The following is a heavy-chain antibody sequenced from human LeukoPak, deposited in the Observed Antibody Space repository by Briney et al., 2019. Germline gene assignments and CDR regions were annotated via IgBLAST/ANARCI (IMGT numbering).Heavy chain of an antibody. CDR1: GYTFTSFG. CDR2: ISAYNGNT. V-gene: IGHV1-18*01. CDR3: ARDGWGCSSTSCFPGWLDP. Sequence: ASVKVSCTASGYTFTSFGITWVRQAPGQGLEWMGWISAYNGNTNYAQKLQGRVTMTTDTSTSTAYMELRSLRSDDTAVYYCARDGWGCSSTSCFPGWLDPWGQGNPVTVSS. J-gene: IGHJ5*02. D-gene: IGHD2-2*01.